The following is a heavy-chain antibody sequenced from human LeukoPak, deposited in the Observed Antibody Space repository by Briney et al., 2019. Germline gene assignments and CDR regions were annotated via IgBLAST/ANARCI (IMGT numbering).Heavy chain of an antibody. V-gene: IGHV7-4-1*02. D-gene: IGHD3-22*01. Sequence: GASVKVSCKASGYTFTSYPMNWVRQAPGQGLEWMGWININTGNPTYAQGFTGRFVFSLDTSVSTAYLQLSSLKAEDTAVYYCARDDSSASYPQFDYWGQGTLVTVSS. CDR2: ININTGNP. CDR1: GYTFTSYP. CDR3: ARDDSSASYPQFDY. J-gene: IGHJ4*02.